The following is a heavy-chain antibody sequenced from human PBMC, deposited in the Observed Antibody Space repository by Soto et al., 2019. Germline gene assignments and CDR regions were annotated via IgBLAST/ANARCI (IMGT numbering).Heavy chain of an antibody. D-gene: IGHD5-12*01. CDR2: IHYNGDT. CDR3: DRLVGDEGHGYNFLDG. CDR1: GGSISSESYF. V-gene: IGHV4-61*01. Sequence: ETLSLTCTVSGGSISSESYFWSWIRQPPGKGLEWIGYIHYNGDTNSNPSLKSRVTISVDSSKNQFSLKLNSVTAADTAVYYCDRLVGDEGHGYNFLDGWGQGTLVTVYS. J-gene: IGHJ4*02.